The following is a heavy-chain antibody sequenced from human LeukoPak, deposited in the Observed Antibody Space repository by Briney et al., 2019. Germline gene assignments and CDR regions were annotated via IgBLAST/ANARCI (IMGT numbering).Heavy chain of an antibody. Sequence: AGGSLRLSCAASGFTFSSYGMHWVRQAPGKGLEWVAVISYDGSNKYYADSVKGRFTISRDNSKNTLYLQMNSLRAEDTAVYYCAKDRYSGYYDLDYWGQGTLVTVSS. CDR1: GFTFSSYG. D-gene: IGHD5-12*01. CDR3: AKDRYSGYYDLDY. V-gene: IGHV3-30*18. J-gene: IGHJ4*02. CDR2: ISYDGSNK.